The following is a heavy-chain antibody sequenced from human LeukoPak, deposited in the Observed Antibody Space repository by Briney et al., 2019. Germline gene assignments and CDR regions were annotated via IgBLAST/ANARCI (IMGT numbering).Heavy chain of an antibody. V-gene: IGHV3-21*01. D-gene: IGHD5-24*01. CDR1: GFTFSSYS. CDR2: ISSSSSYI. J-gene: IGHJ4*02. CDR3: ARDLATIRSFDY. Sequence: GGSLRLSCAASGFTFSSYSMNWVRRAPGKGLEWVSSISSSSSYIYYADSVKGRFTISRDNAKNSLYLQMNSLRAEDTAVYYCARDLATIRSFDYWGQGTLVTVSS.